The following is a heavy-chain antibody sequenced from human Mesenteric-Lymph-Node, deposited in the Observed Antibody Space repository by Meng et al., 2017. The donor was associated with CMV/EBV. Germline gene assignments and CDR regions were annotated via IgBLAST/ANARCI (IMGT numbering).Heavy chain of an antibody. V-gene: IGHV3-21*01. CDR3: ARDRSYYYDSSGYDRDAFDI. CDR2: ISSSGTYI. Sequence: GGSLRLSCVASGFTFSSYGMHWVRQAPGKGLEWVSSISSSGTYINYADSVKGRFTISRDNAKNSLSLQMNSLRAEDTAVYYCARDRSYYYDSSGYDRDAFDIWGQGTMVTVSS. J-gene: IGHJ3*02. D-gene: IGHD3-22*01. CDR1: GFTFSSYG.